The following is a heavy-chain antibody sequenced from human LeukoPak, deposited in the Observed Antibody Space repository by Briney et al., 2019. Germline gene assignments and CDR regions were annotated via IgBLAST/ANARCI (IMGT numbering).Heavy chain of an antibody. J-gene: IGHJ3*02. D-gene: IGHD1-1*01. CDR1: GYSFVGYG. CDR3: ARVLEDAFDI. Sequence: ASVKVSCKASGYSFVGYGITWVRQAPGQGLEWMGWFNPENGNTNYAQKVQGRVTMTRNTSISTAYMELSSLRSEDTAVHYCARVLEDAFDIWGQGTMVTVSS. CDR2: FNPENGNT. V-gene: IGHV1-8*02.